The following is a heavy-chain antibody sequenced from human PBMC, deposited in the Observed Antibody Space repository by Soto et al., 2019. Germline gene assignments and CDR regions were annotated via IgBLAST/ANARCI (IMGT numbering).Heavy chain of an antibody. CDR3: AKATATGGGAFDI. CDR1: GFICSSYD. V-gene: IGHV3-23*01. J-gene: IGHJ3*02. Sequence: GGSLRLSCSASGFICSSYDMSWVRQAPGKGLEWVSTILVDGRTFYVDSVKGRFTISRDSSQNTVYLQMNSLTAGDTALYYWAKATATGGGAFDICGQGTMVTV. D-gene: IGHD2-8*02. CDR2: ILVDGRT.